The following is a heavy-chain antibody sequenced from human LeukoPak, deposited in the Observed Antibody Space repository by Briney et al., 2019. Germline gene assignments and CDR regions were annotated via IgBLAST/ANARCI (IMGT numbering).Heavy chain of an antibody. J-gene: IGHJ4*02. CDR2: IIPILGIA. D-gene: IGHD1-26*01. Sequence: GASVKVSCNASGGTFSSYAISWVRQAPGQGLEWMGRIIPILGIANYAQKFQGRVTITADKSTSTAYMELSSLRSEDTAVYYCARDEALTASTFWGQGTLVTVSS. CDR1: GGTFSSYA. CDR3: ARDEALTASTF. V-gene: IGHV1-69*04.